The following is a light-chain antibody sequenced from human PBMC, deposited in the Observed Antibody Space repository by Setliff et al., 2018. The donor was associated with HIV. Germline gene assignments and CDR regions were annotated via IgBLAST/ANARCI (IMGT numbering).Light chain of an antibody. CDR1: SSNIGAGYD. V-gene: IGLV1-40*01. CDR3: QSFDSSLSGLV. Sequence: QSVLTQLPSVSGAPGQRVTISCTGSSSNIGAGYDVHWYQQLPGTAPKLLIYGNTNRPSGVPDRFSGSKSGTSASLAITGLQAEDEADYYCQSFDSSLSGLVFGGGTKVTVL. CDR2: GNT. J-gene: IGLJ2*01.